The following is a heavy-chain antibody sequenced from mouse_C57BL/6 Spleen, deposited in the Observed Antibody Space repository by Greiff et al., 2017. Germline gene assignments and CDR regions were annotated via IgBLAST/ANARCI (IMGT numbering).Heavy chain of an antibody. V-gene: IGHV1-69*01. CDR1: GYTFTSYW. CDR2: IDPSDSYT. Sequence: VQLQQSGAELVMPGASVKLSCKASGYTFTSYWMHWVKQRPGQGLEWIGEIDPSDSYTNYNQKFKGKSTLTVDKSSSTAYMQLSSLTSEDSAVYYCASAKYSARDFDVWGTGTTVTVSS. J-gene: IGHJ1*03. CDR3: ASAKYSARDFDV. D-gene: IGHD2-10*02.